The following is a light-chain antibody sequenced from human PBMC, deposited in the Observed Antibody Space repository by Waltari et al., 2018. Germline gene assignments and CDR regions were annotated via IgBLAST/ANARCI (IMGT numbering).Light chain of an antibody. CDR2: DAS. V-gene: IGKV3-11*01. CDR1: QGISSF. J-gene: IGKJ1*01. Sequence: IVLTQSPATLSLSPGERATLSCRASQGISSFLAWYQQKPGQAPRLLVYDASNRATGIPARFSGSGSGADFTLTISSLQADDFATYYCQQYNSFPWTFGQGTKVGLK. CDR3: QQYNSFPWT.